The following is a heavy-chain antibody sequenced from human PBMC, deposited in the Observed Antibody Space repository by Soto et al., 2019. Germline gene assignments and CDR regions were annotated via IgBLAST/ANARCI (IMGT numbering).Heavy chain of an antibody. CDR1: GGSFSGYY. CDR3: ARRVLTGYHTYGLDV. CDR2: INHSGST. J-gene: IGHJ6*02. D-gene: IGHD6-25*01. V-gene: IGHV4-34*01. Sequence: QVQLQQWGAGRLKPSETLSLTCAVSGGSFSGYYWHWIRQSPGKGLEWIGEINHSGSTHYNPSLKSRISMSADTSKNQFSLKLNSVTAADTSVYYCARRVLTGYHTYGLDVWGQGTTVTVSS.